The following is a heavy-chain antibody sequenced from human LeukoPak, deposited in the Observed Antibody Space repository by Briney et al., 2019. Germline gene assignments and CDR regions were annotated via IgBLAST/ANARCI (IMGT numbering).Heavy chain of an antibody. V-gene: IGHV4-30-4*08. CDR2: IYYSGST. CDR1: Y. CDR3: ASASSSWYWDYFDY. J-gene: IGHJ4*02. Sequence: YWSWVRQPPGKGLEWIGYIYYSGSTYYNPSLKSRVTISVDTSKNQFSLKLSSVTAADTAVYYCASASSSWYWDYFDYWGQGTLVTVSS. D-gene: IGHD6-13*01.